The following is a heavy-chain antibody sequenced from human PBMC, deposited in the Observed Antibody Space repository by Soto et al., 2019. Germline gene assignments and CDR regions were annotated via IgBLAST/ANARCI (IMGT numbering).Heavy chain of an antibody. D-gene: IGHD6-19*01. CDR3: AKGSGWYFYYYGMDV. V-gene: IGHV3-23*01. J-gene: IGHJ6*02. CDR2: ISGSGGST. Sequence: GGSLRLSCAASGFTFSSYAMIWVRQAPGKGLEWVSAISGSGGSTYYADSVKGRFTISRDNSKNTLYLQMNSLRAEDTAVYYCAKGSGWYFYYYGMDVWGQGTTVTVSS. CDR1: GFTFSSYA.